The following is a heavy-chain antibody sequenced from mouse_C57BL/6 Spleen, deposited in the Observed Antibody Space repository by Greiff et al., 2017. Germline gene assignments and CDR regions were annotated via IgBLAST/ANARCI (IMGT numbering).Heavy chain of an antibody. V-gene: IGHV1-53*01. D-gene: IGHD2-1*01. CDR3: ARKGLYYGNYFDY. CDR1: GYTFTSYW. J-gene: IGHJ2*01. CDR2: INPSNGGT. Sequence: VQLQQPGTELVKPGASVKLSCKASGYTFTSYWMHWVKQRPGQGLEWIGNINPSNGGTNYNEKFKSKATLTVDKSSSTAYMQLSSLTSEDSAVYYCARKGLYYGNYFDYWGQGTTLTVSS.